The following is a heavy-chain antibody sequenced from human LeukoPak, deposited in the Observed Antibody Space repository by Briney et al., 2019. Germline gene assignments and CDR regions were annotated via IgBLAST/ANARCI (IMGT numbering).Heavy chain of an antibody. CDR2: ISYDGSNK. Sequence: PGGSLRLSCAASGFTFSSYNTNWVRQAPGKGLEWVAVISYDGSNKYYADSVKGRFTISRDNSKNTLYLQMNSLRAEDTAVYYCAKDSTHSSSSGDYWGQGTLVTVSS. J-gene: IGHJ4*02. CDR3: AKDSTHSSSSGDY. D-gene: IGHD6-6*01. V-gene: IGHV3-30*18. CDR1: GFTFSSYN.